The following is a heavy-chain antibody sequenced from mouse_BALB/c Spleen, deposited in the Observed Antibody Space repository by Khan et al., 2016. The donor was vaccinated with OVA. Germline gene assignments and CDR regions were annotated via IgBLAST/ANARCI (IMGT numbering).Heavy chain of an antibody. J-gene: IGHJ3*01. V-gene: IGHV9-3-1*01. CDR2: INTYTGEP. Sequence: QIQLVQSGPELKKPGETVKISCKASGYTLTNYGMNWVKQAPGKGLKWMGWINTYTGEPTYAEDFKGRIAFSLETSASTAYLQHNNLKNADTATYFCARSNGNYWFAYWGQGTLVTVSA. CDR3: ARSNGNYWFAY. CDR1: GYTLTNYG. D-gene: IGHD2-1*01.